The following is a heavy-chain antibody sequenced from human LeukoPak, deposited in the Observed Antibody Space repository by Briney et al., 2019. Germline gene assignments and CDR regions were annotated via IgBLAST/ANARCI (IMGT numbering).Heavy chain of an antibody. CDR1: GFTFSSYG. J-gene: IGHJ4*02. Sequence: GGSLRLSCAASGFTFSSYGMHWVRQAPGKGLEWVAFIRYDESNQYYSDSVKGRFTISRDNSKSTLHLQMNSLKVEDTAVYYCARGYGGSHFDYWGQGALVAVSS. CDR2: IRYDESNQ. CDR3: ARGYGGSHFDY. D-gene: IGHD4-23*01. V-gene: IGHV3-30*02.